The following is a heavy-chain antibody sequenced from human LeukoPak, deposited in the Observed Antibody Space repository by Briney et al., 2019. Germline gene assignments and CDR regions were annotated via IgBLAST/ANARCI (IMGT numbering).Heavy chain of an antibody. D-gene: IGHD3-9*01. CDR3: ARDPLGPYYDILTGYYTGYYYYGMDV. Sequence: GASVKVSCKASGYTFTSYGISWVRQAPGQGLEWMGWISAYNGNTNYAQKLQGRVTMTTDTSTSTAYTELRSLRSDDTAVYYCARDPLGPYYDILTGYYTGYYYYGMDVWGQGTTVTVSS. V-gene: IGHV1-18*01. CDR2: ISAYNGNT. CDR1: GYTFTSYG. J-gene: IGHJ6*02.